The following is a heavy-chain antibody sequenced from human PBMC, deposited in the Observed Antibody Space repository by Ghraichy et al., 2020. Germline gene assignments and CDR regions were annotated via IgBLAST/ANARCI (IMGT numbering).Heavy chain of an antibody. D-gene: IGHD1-1*01. V-gene: IGHV3-7*01. J-gene: IGHJ1*01. CDR2: IKQDGSDK. CDR3: TRRYIFQY. Sequence: QEWVAGIKQDGSDKYYVDSVKGRFTISRDNAKNSLYLQMNSLRVEDPAMYYCTRRYIFQYWGQGTLVTVSS.